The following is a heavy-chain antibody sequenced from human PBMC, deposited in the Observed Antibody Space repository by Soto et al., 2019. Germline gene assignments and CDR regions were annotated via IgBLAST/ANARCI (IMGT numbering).Heavy chain of an antibody. D-gene: IGHD3-3*01. CDR3: ASGSITIFGVVTDKWFDH. Sequence: SVKVSCKASGGTFSSYAISGVRQAPGQGLEWMGGIIPIFGTANYAQKFQGRVTITADESTSTAYMELSSLRSEDTAVYYCASGSITIFGVVTDKWFDHWGQGTLVTVSS. V-gene: IGHV1-69*13. CDR2: IIPIFGTA. CDR1: GGTFSSYA. J-gene: IGHJ5*02.